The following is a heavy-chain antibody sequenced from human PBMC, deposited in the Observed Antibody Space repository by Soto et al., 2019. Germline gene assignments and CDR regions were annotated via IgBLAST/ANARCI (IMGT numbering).Heavy chain of an antibody. V-gene: IGHV5-51*01. J-gene: IGHJ6*02. Sequence: GESLKISCKGSGYSFTSYWIGWVRQMPGKGLEWMGIIYPGDSDTRYSPSFQGQVTISADKSISTAYLQWSSLKASDTAMYYCARSDYSDTYYYSGMDVWGQGTTVTVSS. CDR1: GYSFTSYW. D-gene: IGHD4-4*01. CDR2: IYPGDSDT. CDR3: ARSDYSDTYYYSGMDV.